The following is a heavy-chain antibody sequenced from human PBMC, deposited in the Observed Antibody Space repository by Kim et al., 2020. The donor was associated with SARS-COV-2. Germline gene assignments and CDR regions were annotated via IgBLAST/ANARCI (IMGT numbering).Heavy chain of an antibody. CDR3: ARSIAAAGTWAIYYFGMDV. Sequence: GGSLRLSCAASGFTFNSYGMHWVRQAPGKGLEWVAVISYDGSNKYYADSVKGRFTISRDNSKNTLYLQMNSLRAEDTAVYYCARSIAAAGTWAIYYFGMDVWGQGTTVTVSS. D-gene: IGHD6-13*01. CDR2: ISYDGSNK. J-gene: IGHJ6*02. CDR1: GFTFNSYG. V-gene: IGHV3-33*01.